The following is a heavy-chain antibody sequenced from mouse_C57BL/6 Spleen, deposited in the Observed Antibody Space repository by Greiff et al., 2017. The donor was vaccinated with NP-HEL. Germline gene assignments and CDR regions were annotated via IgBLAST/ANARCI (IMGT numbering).Heavy chain of an antibody. CDR1: GYAFSSSW. D-gene: IGHD2-4*01. CDR2: IYPGDGDT. V-gene: IGHV1-82*01. Sequence: VQLQQSGPELVKPGASVKISCKASGYAFSSSWMNWVKQRPGKGLEWIGRIYPGDGDTNYNGKFKGKATLTADKSSSTAYMQLSSLTSEDSAVYYCARGDDYERGDYWGQGTSVTVSS. CDR3: ARGDDYERGDY. J-gene: IGHJ4*01.